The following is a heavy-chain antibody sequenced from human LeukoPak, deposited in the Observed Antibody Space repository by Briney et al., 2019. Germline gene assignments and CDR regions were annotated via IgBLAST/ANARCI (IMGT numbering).Heavy chain of an antibody. J-gene: IGHJ4*02. D-gene: IGHD3-22*01. Sequence: ASVKVSCKASGGTFSSYAISWVRQAPGQGLEWMGGIIPIFGTANYAQKFQGRVTITADESTSTAYMELSSLRSEDTAVYYCAIYYYDSSGPRMIPFDYWGQGTLVTVSS. V-gene: IGHV1-69*13. CDR1: GGTFSSYA. CDR3: AIYYYDSSGPRMIPFDY. CDR2: IIPIFGTA.